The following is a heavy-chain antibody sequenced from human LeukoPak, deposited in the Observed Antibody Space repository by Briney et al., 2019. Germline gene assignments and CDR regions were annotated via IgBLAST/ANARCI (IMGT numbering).Heavy chain of an antibody. Sequence: SVKVSCKAPGGTFSSYAISWVRQAPGQGLEWRGRIIPILGIANYAQKFQGRVTITADKSTSTAYMELSSLRSEDTAVYYFASIPGAKNYYGSGSYVFDRWGQGTLVTVSS. CDR1: GGTFSSYA. D-gene: IGHD3-10*01. J-gene: IGHJ5*02. V-gene: IGHV1-69*04. CDR2: IIPILGIA. CDR3: ASIPGAKNYYGSGSYVFDR.